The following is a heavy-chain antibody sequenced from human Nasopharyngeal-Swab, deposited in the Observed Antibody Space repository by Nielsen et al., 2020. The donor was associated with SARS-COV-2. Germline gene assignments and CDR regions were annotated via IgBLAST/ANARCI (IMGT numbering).Heavy chain of an antibody. J-gene: IGHJ6*02. CDR1: GGSISSYY. Sequence: SEILSLTCTASGGSISSYYWSWIRQLPGTGLEGIGYFYYSGSTNYNPSLKSRVTISVDTSKNQFSLKLSSVTAADTAVYYCARGAGGHYGSGSYYKGYYYYGMDVWGQGTTVTVSS. D-gene: IGHD3-10*01. CDR2: FYYSGST. CDR3: ARGAGGHYGSGSYYKGYYYYGMDV. V-gene: IGHV4-59*13.